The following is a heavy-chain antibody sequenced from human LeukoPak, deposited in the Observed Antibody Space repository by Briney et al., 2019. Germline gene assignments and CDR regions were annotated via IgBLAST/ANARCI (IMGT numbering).Heavy chain of an antibody. CDR1: GGSISSGSYY. CDR3: AREGLRFYYDRSGYPPAY. CDR2: IYTSGST. J-gene: IGHJ4*02. D-gene: IGHD3-22*01. Sequence: SETLSLTCTVSGGSISSGSYYWSWIRQPAGKGLEWIGRIYTSGSTNYNPSLKSRVTISVDTSKNQLSLNLSSVTAADTAMYYCAREGLRFYYDRSGYPPAYWGQGTLVIVSS. V-gene: IGHV4-61*02.